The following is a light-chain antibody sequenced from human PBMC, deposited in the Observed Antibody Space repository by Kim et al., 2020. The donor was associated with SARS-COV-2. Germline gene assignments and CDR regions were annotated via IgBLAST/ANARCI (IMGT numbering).Light chain of an antibody. V-gene: IGKV3-11*01. Sequence: SPGKRATLPCRASQSVSSYLAWYQQKPGQAPRLLIYDASNRATGIPARFSGSGSGTDFTLTISSLEPEDFAVYYCQQRSNWPPLTFGGGTKVDIK. CDR1: QSVSSY. CDR2: DAS. CDR3: QQRSNWPPLT. J-gene: IGKJ4*01.